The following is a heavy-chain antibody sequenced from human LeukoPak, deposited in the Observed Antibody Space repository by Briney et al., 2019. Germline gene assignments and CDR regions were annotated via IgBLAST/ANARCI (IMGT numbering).Heavy chain of an antibody. Sequence: SVKASCKASGGTFSSYAISWVRQAPGQGLEWMGGIIPIFGTANYAQKFQGRVTITADESTSTAYMELSSLRSEDTAVYYCGAWATPSSDDYYYGMDVWGQGTTVTVSS. CDR1: GGTFSSYA. CDR3: GAWATPSSDDYYYGMDV. V-gene: IGHV1-69*13. D-gene: IGHD5-12*01. CDR2: IIPIFGTA. J-gene: IGHJ6*02.